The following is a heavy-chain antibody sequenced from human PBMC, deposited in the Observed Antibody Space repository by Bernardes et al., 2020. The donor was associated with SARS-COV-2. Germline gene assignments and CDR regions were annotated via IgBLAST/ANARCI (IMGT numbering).Heavy chain of an antibody. Sequence: GGSLRLSCAASGFTFSDYAMNWVRQAPGKGLEWVSFISSSSGNYKYYGDSMKGRFTISRDNAHNSLYLEINSLRAEDTAVYFCARECHASGVRPFPQSCFDPWGQGTLVTVSS. CDR1: GFTFSDYA. CDR3: ARECHASGVRPFPQSCFDP. V-gene: IGHV3-21*01. J-gene: IGHJ5*02. D-gene: IGHD2-2*01. CDR2: ISSSSGNYK.